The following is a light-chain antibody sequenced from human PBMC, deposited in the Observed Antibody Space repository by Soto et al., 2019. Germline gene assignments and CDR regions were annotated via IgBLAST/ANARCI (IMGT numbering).Light chain of an antibody. V-gene: IGKV3-15*01. J-gene: IGKJ2*01. CDR2: GAT. Sequence: ILLTQSPATLSVSPGEGATLSCRASQSVSINLAWYQQKPGRAPRLIIYGATTRATGTPARFSGSGSGTEFTLTITSLQSEDFALYFCQQYNNWPPYTFGQGTKVDIK. CDR1: QSVSIN. CDR3: QQYNNWPPYT.